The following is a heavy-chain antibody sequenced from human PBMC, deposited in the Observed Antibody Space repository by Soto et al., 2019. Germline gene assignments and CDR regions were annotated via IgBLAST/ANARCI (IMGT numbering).Heavy chain of an antibody. D-gene: IGHD3-10*01. CDR2: ISGSGGST. Sequence: EVQLLESGGGLGQPGGSLRLSCAASGFTFSSYAMSWVRQAPGKGLEWVSAISGSGGSTYYADSVKGRFTISRDNSKNTLYLQMNSLRAEDTAVYYCAKDSLVYGSGSYYNLWGQGTLVTVSS. CDR1: GFTFSSYA. V-gene: IGHV3-23*01. CDR3: AKDSLVYGSGSYYNL. J-gene: IGHJ5*02.